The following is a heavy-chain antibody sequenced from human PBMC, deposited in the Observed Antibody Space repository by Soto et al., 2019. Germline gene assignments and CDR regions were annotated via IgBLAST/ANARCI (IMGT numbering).Heavy chain of an antibody. D-gene: IGHD3-22*01. V-gene: IGHV1-24*01. J-gene: IGHJ5*02. Sequence: GASVKVSCKVSGYTLTELSMHWVRQAPGKGLEWMGGFDPEDGETIYAQKFQGRVTMTEDTSTDTAYMELSSLRSEDTAVYYCATTHYYDSSVNPRGWFDPWGQGTLVTVSS. CDR1: GYTLTELS. CDR3: ATTHYYDSSVNPRGWFDP. CDR2: FDPEDGET.